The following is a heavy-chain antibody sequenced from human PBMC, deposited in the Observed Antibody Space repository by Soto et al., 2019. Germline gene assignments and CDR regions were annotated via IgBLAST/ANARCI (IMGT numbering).Heavy chain of an antibody. J-gene: IGHJ4*02. V-gene: IGHV4-59*01. CDR2: IYFNGNT. D-gene: IGHD3-16*01. CDR1: AASFSKYY. CDR3: ASVTFGGVVLAH. Sequence: PSETLSLTCTVSAASFSKYYWSWIRQPPGKGLEWIGYIYFNGNTNYNPSLKGRVTISIDTSKKQISLNLTSVTDADTAVYYCASVTFGGVVLAHWGQGTLVTV.